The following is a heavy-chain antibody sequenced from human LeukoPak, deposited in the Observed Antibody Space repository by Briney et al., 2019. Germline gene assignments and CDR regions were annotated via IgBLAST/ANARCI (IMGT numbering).Heavy chain of an antibody. J-gene: IGHJ4*02. CDR2: IYNSGST. CDR3: ARGADAVYSSSRFDY. Sequence: SETLSLTCTVSGGSIGSYYWSWIRQPPGKGLEWIGYIYNSGSTNYNPSLNSRVTISVDTSKNQFSLKMRSVTAADTAVYYCARGADAVYSSSRFDYWGQGTLVTVSS. D-gene: IGHD6-13*01. CDR1: GGSIGSYY. V-gene: IGHV4-59*01.